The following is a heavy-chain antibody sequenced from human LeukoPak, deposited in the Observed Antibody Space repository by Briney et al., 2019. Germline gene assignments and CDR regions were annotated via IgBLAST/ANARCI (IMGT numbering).Heavy chain of an antibody. CDR1: GYTFTSYA. D-gene: IGHD3-22*01. CDR3: ARDPMITVIVPYYFDY. J-gene: IGHJ4*02. Sequence: ASVKVSCKASGYTFTSYAMHWVRQAPGQRLEWMGWINAGNGNTKYSQKFQGRVTITRDTSASTAYMELSSLRSEDTAVYYCARDPMITVIVPYYFDYWGQGTLVTVSS. V-gene: IGHV1-3*01. CDR2: INAGNGNT.